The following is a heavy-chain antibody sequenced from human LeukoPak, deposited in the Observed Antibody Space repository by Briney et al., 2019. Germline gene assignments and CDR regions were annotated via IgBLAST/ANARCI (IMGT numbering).Heavy chain of an antibody. J-gene: IGHJ5*02. V-gene: IGHV3-23*01. Sequence: PGGSLRLSCAASGFTFSSYAMSWVRQAPGEGLEWVSAISGSGGSTYYADSVKGRFTISRDNSKNTLYLQMNSLRAEDTAVYYCAKDSHQLLFYPSGWFDPWGQGTLVTVSS. CDR1: GFTFSSYA. CDR3: AKDSHQLLFYPSGWFDP. CDR2: ISGSGGST. D-gene: IGHD2-2*01.